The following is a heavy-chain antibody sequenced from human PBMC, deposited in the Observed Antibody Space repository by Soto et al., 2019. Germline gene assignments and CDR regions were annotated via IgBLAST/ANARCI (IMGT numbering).Heavy chain of an antibody. Sequence: DVQLVESGGGLIQPGGSLRLSCTVFGLTVSGKKYLAWVRQAPGKGLEWVSALYDVDGTYYADSVKGRFTTSGDSSKTSVYLQMNDLRPDDTAVYYCATWHEREHAYDVWGQGTTVTVSS. CDR2: LYDVDGT. D-gene: IGHD1-1*01. V-gene: IGHV3-53*01. CDR3: ATWHEREHAYDV. CDR1: GLTVSGKKY. J-gene: IGHJ3*01.